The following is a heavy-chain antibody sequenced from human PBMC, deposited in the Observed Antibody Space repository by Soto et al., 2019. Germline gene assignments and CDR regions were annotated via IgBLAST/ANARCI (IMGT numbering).Heavy chain of an antibody. CDR1: GFSLTTSGVG. V-gene: IGHV2-5*02. D-gene: IGHD3-3*01. Sequence: QITLNESGPTQVKPRQTLTLTCTFSGFSLTTSGVGVGWIRQSPGKAPEWLALIYWDDDKRYSPSLKSRLTITKDTSKNQVVMTMDDLDPADTATYDWAHRVLRTVFGLVTTAAIYFDFWGQGTPVAVSS. J-gene: IGHJ4*02. CDR2: IYWDDDK. CDR3: AHRVLRTVFGLVTTAAIYFDF.